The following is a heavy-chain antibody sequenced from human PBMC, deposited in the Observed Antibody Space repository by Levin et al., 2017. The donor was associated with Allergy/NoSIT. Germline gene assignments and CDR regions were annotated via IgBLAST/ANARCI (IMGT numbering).Heavy chain of an antibody. J-gene: IGHJ3*01. Sequence: GESLKISCAASGFTYSDYAMTWVRQAPGKGLEWVSVITGGGGDKYYGDSVKGRFTVSRDNSKDTLYLELNSLRAEDTAVYYCAKKQGGTSGFSFDVWGQGTMVTVSS. CDR3: AKKQGGTSGFSFDV. D-gene: IGHD1-1*01. CDR2: ITGGGGDK. V-gene: IGHV3-23*01. CDR1: GFTYSDYA.